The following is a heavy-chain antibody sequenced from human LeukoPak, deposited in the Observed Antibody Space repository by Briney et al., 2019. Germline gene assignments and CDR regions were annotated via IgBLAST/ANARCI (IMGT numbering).Heavy chain of an antibody. CDR3: AGTSSGWYHFDH. J-gene: IGHJ4*02. Sequence: PGGSLRLSCAGTGFTFSTYSMNWVRQAPGKGLEWVSSVSSSSTYIHYAGSVKGRFTISRDNSKNTLYLQMYSLRDEDTAVYYCAGTSSGWYHFDHWGQGTLVTVSS. D-gene: IGHD6-19*01. V-gene: IGHV3-21*01. CDR2: VSSSSTYI. CDR1: GFTFSTYS.